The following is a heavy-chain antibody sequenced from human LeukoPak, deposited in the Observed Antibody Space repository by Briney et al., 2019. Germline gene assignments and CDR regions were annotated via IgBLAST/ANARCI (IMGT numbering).Heavy chain of an antibody. Sequence: PGGSLRLSCAASGFTFSSYAMHWVRQAPGKGLEWVAVISYDGSNKYYADSVKGRFTISRDNSKNTLYLQMNSLRAEDTAVYYCAKVTIPDYYGMDVWGQGTTVTVSS. V-gene: IGHV3-30*04. J-gene: IGHJ6*02. CDR1: GFTFSSYA. CDR3: AKVTIPDYYGMDV. CDR2: ISYDGSNK. D-gene: IGHD2-21*01.